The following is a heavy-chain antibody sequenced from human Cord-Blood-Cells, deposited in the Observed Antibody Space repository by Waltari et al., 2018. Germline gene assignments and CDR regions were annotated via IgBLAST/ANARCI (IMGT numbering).Heavy chain of an antibody. J-gene: IGHJ4*02. V-gene: IGHV1-8*01. D-gene: IGHD6-13*01. Sequence: QVQLVQSGAEVKKPGASVKVSCKASGYTFTSYDINWVRQATGQGLEWMGWMNPNSGNTGYAQKFQGRVTMTRNTSRSTAYMELSSLRSEDTAVYYCARQSPGIAAAGPGFDYWGQGTLVTVSS. CDR3: ARQSPGIAAAGPGFDY. CDR2: MNPNSGNT. CDR1: GYTFTSYD.